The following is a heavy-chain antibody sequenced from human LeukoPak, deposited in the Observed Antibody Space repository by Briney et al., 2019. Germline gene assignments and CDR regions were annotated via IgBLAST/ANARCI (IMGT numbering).Heavy chain of an antibody. J-gene: IGHJ4*02. V-gene: IGHV3-21*01. CDR1: GFTFSSYS. Sequence: PGGSLRLSCAASGFTFSSYSMNWVRQAPGKGLEWVSSISSSSSSYIYYADSVKGRFTISRDNAKNSLYLQMNSLRAEDTAVYYCARVPTMIGYFDYWGQGTLVTVSS. CDR3: ARVPTMIGYFDY. CDR2: ISSSSSSYI. D-gene: IGHD3-22*01.